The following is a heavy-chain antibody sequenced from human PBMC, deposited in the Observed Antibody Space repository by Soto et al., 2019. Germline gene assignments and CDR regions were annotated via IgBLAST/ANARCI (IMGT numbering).Heavy chain of an antibody. Sequence: SETLSLTCTVSGGSISSYYWSWIRQPPGKGLEWIGYIYYSGSTNYNPSLKSRVTISVDTSKNQFSLKLSSVTAADTAVYYCARVGEYYYDSSGYSDAFDIWGQGTMVTVSS. CDR3: ARVGEYYYDSSGYSDAFDI. D-gene: IGHD3-22*01. J-gene: IGHJ3*02. CDR2: IYYSGST. CDR1: GGSISSYY. V-gene: IGHV4-59*08.